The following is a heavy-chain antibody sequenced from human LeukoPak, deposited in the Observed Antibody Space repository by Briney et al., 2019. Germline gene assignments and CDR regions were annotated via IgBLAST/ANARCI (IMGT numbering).Heavy chain of an antibody. D-gene: IGHD6-13*01. J-gene: IGHJ4*02. V-gene: IGHV3-74*01. Sequence: GGSLRLSCAASGFPFSNYWMHWVRQAPGKGLVWVSRVNSDGSTTNYADSVKGRLTISRDNAENTLYMRMNSLRPEDTAVYYCARGYYSSSRIDYWGQGTLVTVSS. CDR3: ARGYYSSSRIDY. CDR1: GFPFSNYW. CDR2: VNSDGSTT.